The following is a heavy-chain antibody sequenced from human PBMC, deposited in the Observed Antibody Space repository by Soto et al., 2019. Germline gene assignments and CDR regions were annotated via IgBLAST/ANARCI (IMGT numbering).Heavy chain of an antibody. CDR2: ISHDGSNK. CDR1: GFAFSSYC. J-gene: IGHJ6*02. Sequence: QVQLVESGGGVVQPGKSLRLSCAASGFAFSSYCMHWVRQAPGKGLEWVAVISHDGSNKYYADSMKGRCNISRDNSKNTLYLKMNSLRAEDTAVYYCAKDRQDLGRQWGTKRYYYLVMDVWGQGATVTVSS. V-gene: IGHV3-30*18. CDR3: AKDRQDLGRQWGTKRYYYLVMDV. D-gene: IGHD7-27*01.